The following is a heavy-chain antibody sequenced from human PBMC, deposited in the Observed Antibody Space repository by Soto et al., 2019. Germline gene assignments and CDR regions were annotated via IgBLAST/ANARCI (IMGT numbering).Heavy chain of an antibody. CDR1: GYTFTSYA. D-gene: IGHD3-9*01. V-gene: IGHV1-3*01. CDR2: INAGNGNK. Sequence: QVQLVQSGAEVKKPGASVKVSCKASGYTFTSYAMHWVRQAPGQRLEWRGWINAGNGNKKYSQKFHCRVIINRDAAESKAYMELSSLSSEVSAVYCCARDRHLVYGMDVWGQGTTVTVSS. CDR3: ARDRHLVYGMDV. J-gene: IGHJ6*02.